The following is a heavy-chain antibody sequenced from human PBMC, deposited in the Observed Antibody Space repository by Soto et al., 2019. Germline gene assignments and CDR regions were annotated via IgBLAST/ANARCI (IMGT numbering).Heavy chain of an antibody. D-gene: IGHD2-15*01. V-gene: IGHV3-23*01. J-gene: IGHJ4*02. Sequence: EVQLLESGGGLVQPGGSLRLSCAASGFTFSSYAMGWVRQATGTGLEWVSVIDGSGGATSFADSVKGRFKISRDNSKNTLYLHMNSLRAEDTARYYCVKDTVAAAYVETSPFDFCGQGTLVTVSS. CDR2: IDGSGGAT. CDR1: GFTFSSYA. CDR3: VKDTVAAAYVETSPFDF.